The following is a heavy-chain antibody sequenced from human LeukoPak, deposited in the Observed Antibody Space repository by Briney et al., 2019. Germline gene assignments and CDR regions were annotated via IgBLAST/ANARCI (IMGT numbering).Heavy chain of an antibody. D-gene: IGHD2-2*01. Sequence: SETLSLTCTVSGGSISSSSYYWAWIRQPPGKGLEWIGSIYYGGSTYYNSSLKSRVTISVDISKNQFSLKVSPVTAADTAVYYCARDAGHQLSRRNYYAMDVWGQGTMVTVSS. J-gene: IGHJ6*02. CDR2: IYYGGST. CDR1: GGSISSSSYY. CDR3: ARDAGHQLSRRNYYAMDV. V-gene: IGHV4-39*07.